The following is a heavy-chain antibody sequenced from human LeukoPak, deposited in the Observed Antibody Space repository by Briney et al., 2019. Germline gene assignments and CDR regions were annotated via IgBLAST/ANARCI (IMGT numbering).Heavy chain of an antibody. D-gene: IGHD3-22*01. CDR2: IIPFFGTP. CDR3: ARPKTYYYEDTDLKVWVRGPLDY. J-gene: IGHJ4*02. V-gene: IGHV1-69*13. Sequence: SVKVSCKASGGTFSSYALSWVRQAPGQGLEWMGGIIPFFGTPNYAQRFQDRVTISADESTSTFYMELRSLRSEDTAVYYCARPKTYYYEDTDLKVWVRGPLDYWGQGTLVTVSS. CDR1: GGTFSSYA.